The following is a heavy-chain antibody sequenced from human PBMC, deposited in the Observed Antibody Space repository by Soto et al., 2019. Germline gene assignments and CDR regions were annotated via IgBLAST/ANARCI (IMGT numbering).Heavy chain of an antibody. Sequence: GGSLRLSCAASGFTFSSYAMSWVRQAPGKGLEWVSAISGSGGSTYYADSVKGRFTISRDNSKNTLYPQMNSLRAEDTAVYYCAKAGVSRFFKGGVFTGFDPWGQGTLVTVSS. CDR2: ISGSGGST. CDR1: GFTFSSYA. V-gene: IGHV3-23*01. CDR3: AKAGVSRFFKGGVFTGFDP. J-gene: IGHJ5*02. D-gene: IGHD3-3*01.